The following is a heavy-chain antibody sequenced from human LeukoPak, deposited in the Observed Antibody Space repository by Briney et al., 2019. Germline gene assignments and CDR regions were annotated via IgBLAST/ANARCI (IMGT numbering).Heavy chain of an antibody. CDR3: ARPLVYYDSSGYYPLDY. D-gene: IGHD3-22*01. V-gene: IGHV3-21*01. CDR2: ISSSSSYI. CDR1: GFTFSSYS. Sequence: GGSLRLSCAASGFTFSSYSMNWVRQAPGKGLEWVSSISSSSSYIYYADSVKGRFTISRDNAKNSLYLQMNSLRAEDTAVYYRARPLVYYDSSGYYPLDYWGQGTLVTVSS. J-gene: IGHJ4*02.